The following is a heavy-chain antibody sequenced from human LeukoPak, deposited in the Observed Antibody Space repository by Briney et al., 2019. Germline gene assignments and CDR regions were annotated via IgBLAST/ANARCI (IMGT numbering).Heavy chain of an antibody. CDR1: AGSISSYY. V-gene: IGHV4-59*01. Sequence: PSETLSLTCTVSAGSISSYYWSWIRQPPGKGLEWIGSIFYSGSTNYNPSLKGRVTISVDTSKNQFSLKLSSVTAADTAVYYCASRPAGSYYFDSWGQGTLVTVSS. CDR2: IFYSGST. CDR3: ASRPAGSYYFDS. D-gene: IGHD6-6*01. J-gene: IGHJ4*02.